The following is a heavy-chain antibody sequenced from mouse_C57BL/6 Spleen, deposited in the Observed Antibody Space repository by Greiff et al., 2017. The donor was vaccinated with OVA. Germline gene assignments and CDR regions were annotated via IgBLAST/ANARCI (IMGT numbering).Heavy chain of an antibody. J-gene: IGHJ3*01. CDR2: INPSTGGT. D-gene: IGHD4-1*01. CDR1: GYSFTGYY. CDR3: ASRTGTWFAY. Sequence: VQLQQSGPELVKPGASVKISCKASGYSFTGYYMNWVKQSPEKSLEWIGEINPSTGGTTYNQKFKAKATLTVDKSSSTAYMQLKSLTSEDSAVYYCASRTGTWFAYWGQGTLVTVSA. V-gene: IGHV1-42*01.